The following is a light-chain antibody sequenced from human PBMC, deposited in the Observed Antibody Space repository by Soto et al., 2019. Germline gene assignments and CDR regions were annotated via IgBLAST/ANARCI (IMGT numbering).Light chain of an antibody. Sequence: QSALTQPASVSGSPGQSITISCTGTSSDVGGYNYVSWYQQYPGKAPKLMIYDVSDRPSGVSNRFSGSKSGNTASLTISGLQAEDEADYYCSSYTSSSTYVFGTGNKLTVL. CDR1: SSDVGGYNY. V-gene: IGLV2-14*01. CDR2: DVS. J-gene: IGLJ1*01. CDR3: SSYTSSSTYV.